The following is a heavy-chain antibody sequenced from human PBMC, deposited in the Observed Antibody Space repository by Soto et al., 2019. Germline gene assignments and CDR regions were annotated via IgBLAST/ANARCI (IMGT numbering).Heavy chain of an antibody. Sequence: QVQLVQSGAEVKKPGASVKVSCKASGYTFTSYYMHWVRQAPGQGLEWMGIINPTSSTSYAQKFPGRVTMTRDTSKSTVYMELSSLRSEDTAVYYCARVYCSGGSCYGIDSWGQGTLVTVSS. CDR3: ARVYCSGGSCYGIDS. V-gene: IGHV1-46*01. CDR1: GYTFTSYY. D-gene: IGHD2-15*01. J-gene: IGHJ4*02. CDR2: INPTSST.